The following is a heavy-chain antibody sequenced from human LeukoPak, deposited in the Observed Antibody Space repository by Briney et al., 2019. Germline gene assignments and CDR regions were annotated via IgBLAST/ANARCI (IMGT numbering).Heavy chain of an antibody. Sequence: GGSLRLSCAASGFTFSIYAMSWVRQAPGKGLEWFSTIDGGGGSGTYYADSVKGRFTISRDNSKNTLHLQINRLRAEDTAVYYCAKDQPADGYNSIWGQGTLVTVSS. CDR2: IDGGGGSGT. J-gene: IGHJ4*02. CDR3: AKDQPADGYNSI. V-gene: IGHV3-23*01. CDR1: GFTFSIYA. D-gene: IGHD5-24*01.